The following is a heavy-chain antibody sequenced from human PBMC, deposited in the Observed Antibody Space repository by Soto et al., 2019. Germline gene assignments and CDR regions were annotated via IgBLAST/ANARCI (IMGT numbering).Heavy chain of an antibody. J-gene: IGHJ4*02. CDR2: IRSRPHNYAT. V-gene: IGHV3-73*01. Sequence: PGGSLRLSCATSGLNCSGSAMHWARQASGKGLEWVGRIRSRPHNYATTYAASVEGRFTISRDDSKNTVYLQMNGLKTEDTAVYYCTTERDYWGRGTLVTVSS. CDR1: GLNCSGSA. CDR3: TTERDY.